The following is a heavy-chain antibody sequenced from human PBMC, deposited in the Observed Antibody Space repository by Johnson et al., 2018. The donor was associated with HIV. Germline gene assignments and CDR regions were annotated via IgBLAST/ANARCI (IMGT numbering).Heavy chain of an antibody. CDR1: GFSFSNYA. CDR3: AKETRDSRSAFDV. J-gene: IGHJ3*01. CDR2: IQFDGSHK. V-gene: IGHV3-30*02. D-gene: IGHD4-11*01. Sequence: QVQLVESGGGVVQPGRSRRLSCAASGFSFSNYAIHWVRQAPGKGLEWVTFIQFDGSHKYSADFVKGRFTISRDTSKKSVFLQMNNLRPEDTAVYYCAKETRDSRSAFDVWGQGTLVTVSS.